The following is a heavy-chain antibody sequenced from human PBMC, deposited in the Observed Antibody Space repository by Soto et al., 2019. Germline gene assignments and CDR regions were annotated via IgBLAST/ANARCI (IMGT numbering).Heavy chain of an antibody. V-gene: IGHV3-7*04. CDR3: ARHTWWHFD. Sequence: EVQLVESGGDLVQPGGSLRLSCAASGFTFKDYSMTWMRQAPGRGPEWVANIKRDGLEKYYAVSVRGRFVISRDDAKNSLYLQLNSLRVEDTAVYYCARHTWWHFDWGQGTLVTVSS. CDR1: GFTFKDYS. D-gene: IGHD2-8*02. J-gene: IGHJ4*02. CDR2: IKRDGLEK.